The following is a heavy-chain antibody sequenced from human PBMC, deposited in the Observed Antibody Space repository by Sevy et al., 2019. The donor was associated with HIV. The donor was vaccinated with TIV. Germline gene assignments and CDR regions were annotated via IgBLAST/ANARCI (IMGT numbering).Heavy chain of an antibody. D-gene: IGHD1-26*01. Sequence: GGCLRLSCTASRFIFNNFWMSWVRQAPGKGLEWVASTNQEGNEKYYLDFVKGRFSISRDNAKNSLFLQMNSLRAEDTAIYYCAKNGPRDQMGASVFDYWGLGTLVTVSS. CDR3: AKNGPRDQMGASVFDY. V-gene: IGHV3-7*03. J-gene: IGHJ4*01. CDR1: RFIFNNFW. CDR2: TNQEGNEK.